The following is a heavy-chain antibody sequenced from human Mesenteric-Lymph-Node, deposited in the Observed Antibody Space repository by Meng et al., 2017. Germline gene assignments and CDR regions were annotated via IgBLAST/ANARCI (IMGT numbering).Heavy chain of an antibody. J-gene: IGHJ5*02. Sequence: SETLSLTCAVYGGSFSGYYWSWIRQPPGKGLEWIGEINHSGSTNYNPSLKSRVTISVDTSKNQFSLKLSSVTAADTAVYYCAITAIVVVRSPQGAAAGTAHGGWFDPWGQGTLVTVSS. V-gene: IGHV4-34*01. CDR2: INHSGST. CDR1: GGSFSGYY. D-gene: IGHD6-13*01. CDR3: AITAIVVVRSPQGAAAGTAHGGWFDP.